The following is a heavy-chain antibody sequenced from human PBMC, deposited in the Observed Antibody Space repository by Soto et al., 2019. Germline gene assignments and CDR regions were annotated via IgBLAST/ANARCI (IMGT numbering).Heavy chain of an antibody. CDR2: IYYSGSS. Sequence: SETLSLTCTVSGGSISSYYWSWIRQPPGKGLEWIGYIYYSGSSNYNPSLKSRVTLSVDTSKNQFSLKLSSVTAADTAVYYCARFSSARKRFYYDYWGQGTLVTVSS. CDR1: GGSISSYY. V-gene: IGHV4-59*01. D-gene: IGHD6-25*01. CDR3: ARFSSARKRFYYDY. J-gene: IGHJ4*02.